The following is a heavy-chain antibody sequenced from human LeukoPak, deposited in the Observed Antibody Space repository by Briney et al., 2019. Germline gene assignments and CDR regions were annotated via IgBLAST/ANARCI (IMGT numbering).Heavy chain of an antibody. V-gene: IGHV4-34*01. J-gene: IGHJ4*02. CDR2: INHSGSS. Sequence: SETLSLTCAVYGGSFSGYYWSWIRQPPGKGLEWIGEINHSGSSNYNPSLKSRVTISVDTSKNQFSLKLSSVTAADTAVYYCARGLIKGLAVAGTGWGQGTLVTVSS. CDR1: GGSFSGYY. D-gene: IGHD6-19*01. CDR3: ARGLIKGLAVAGTG.